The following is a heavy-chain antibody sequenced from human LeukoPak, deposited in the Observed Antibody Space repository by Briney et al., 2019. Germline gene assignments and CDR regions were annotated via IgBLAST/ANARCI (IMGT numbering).Heavy chain of an antibody. CDR1: GYSLNSGYY. CDR3: ARHKAYGSGSYSPYYFDY. V-gene: IGHV4-59*08. Sequence: SETLSLTCTVSGYSLNSGYYWGWIRQPPGKGLEWIGYIYYSGSTNYNPSLKSRVTISIDTSKNQFSLKLSSVTAADTAVYYCARHKAYGSGSYSPYYFDYWGQGTQVTVSS. D-gene: IGHD3-10*01. J-gene: IGHJ4*02. CDR2: IYYSGST.